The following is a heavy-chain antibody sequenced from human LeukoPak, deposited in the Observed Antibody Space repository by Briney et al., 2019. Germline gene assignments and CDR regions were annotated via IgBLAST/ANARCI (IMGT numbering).Heavy chain of an antibody. CDR1: GYTFTSYA. Sequence: ASVKVSCKASGYTFTSYAMNWVRQAPGQGLEWMGWINTNTGNPTYAQGFTGRFVFSLDTSVSTAYLQISSLKAEDTAVYYCARSYYGSGSYYKWFDPWGQGTLVTVSS. J-gene: IGHJ5*02. CDR2: INTNTGNP. D-gene: IGHD3-10*01. CDR3: ARSYYGSGSYYKWFDP. V-gene: IGHV7-4-1*02.